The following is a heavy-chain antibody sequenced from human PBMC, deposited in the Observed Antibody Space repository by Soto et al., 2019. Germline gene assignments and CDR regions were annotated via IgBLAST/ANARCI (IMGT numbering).Heavy chain of an antibody. CDR2: MSYDGSNK. D-gene: IGHD3-16*01. V-gene: IGHV3-30-3*01. J-gene: IGHJ4*02. Sequence: QVQLVESGGGVVQPGRSLRLSCEASGFTFSSYAMHWVRRAPGKGLEWMAVMSYDGSNKYYADSVKGRFTISRDNSKNTLYVQMNSLRPADTALYYCARDGGAYWGQGTLVLVSS. CDR1: GFTFSSYA. CDR3: ARDGGAY.